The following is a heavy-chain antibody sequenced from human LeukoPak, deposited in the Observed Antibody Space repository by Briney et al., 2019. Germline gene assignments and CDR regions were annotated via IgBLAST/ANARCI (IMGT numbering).Heavy chain of an antibody. J-gene: IGHJ4*02. CDR2: IKSRTDGGTT. CDR1: GFTFSDAW. V-gene: IGHV3-15*01. D-gene: IGHD6-19*01. Sequence: NPGGSLRLSCAASGFTFSDAWMRWVRQAPGKGLEWVGHIKSRTDGGTTDYAAPVEGRFTISRDNSENTLSLQMNSLKTEDTAVYYCTTGSSGWRYFDYWGQGTLVTVSS. CDR3: TTGSSGWRYFDY.